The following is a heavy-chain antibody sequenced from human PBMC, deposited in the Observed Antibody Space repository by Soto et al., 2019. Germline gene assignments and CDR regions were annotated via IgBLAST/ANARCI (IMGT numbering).Heavy chain of an antibody. V-gene: IGHV4-59*01. CDR1: GGSISGYY. J-gene: IGHJ4*02. CDR3: ARAVGDSSGYRFTY. D-gene: IGHD3-22*01. CDR2: IYYSGST. Sequence: TLSLTCTVSGGSISGYYWSWIRQPPGKGLEWIGYIYYSGSTNYNPSLKSRVTISVDTSKNQFSLKLSSVTAADTAVYYCARAVGDSSGYRFTYWGQGTLVTVSS.